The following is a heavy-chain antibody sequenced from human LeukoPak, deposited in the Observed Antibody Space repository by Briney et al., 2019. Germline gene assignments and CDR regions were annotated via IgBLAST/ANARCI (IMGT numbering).Heavy chain of an antibody. J-gene: IGHJ4*02. Sequence: PGGSLRLSCAASGFTFSSYAMSWVRHAPGKGLEWVSTISGSGDSTYYADSVKGRFTISRDNSKNTLYLQMNSLRAEDTAVYYCARGALYYGSGSHSDYWGQGTLVIFSS. V-gene: IGHV3-23*01. CDR3: ARGALYYGSGSHSDY. CDR2: ISGSGDST. D-gene: IGHD3-10*01. CDR1: GFTFSSYA.